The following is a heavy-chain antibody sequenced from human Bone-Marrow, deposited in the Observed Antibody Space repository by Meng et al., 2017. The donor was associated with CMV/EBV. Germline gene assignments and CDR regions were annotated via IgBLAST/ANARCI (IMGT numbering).Heavy chain of an antibody. Sequence: SVKVSCKASGYTFTSYGISWVRQAPGQGLEWMGGIIPIFGTANYAQKFQGRVTITTDESTSTAYMELSSLRSEDTAVYYCARDPYYYDSSTDWGQGTLVTASS. D-gene: IGHD3-22*01. CDR2: IIPIFGTA. V-gene: IGHV1-69*05. CDR1: GYTFTSYG. CDR3: ARDPYYYDSSTD. J-gene: IGHJ4*02.